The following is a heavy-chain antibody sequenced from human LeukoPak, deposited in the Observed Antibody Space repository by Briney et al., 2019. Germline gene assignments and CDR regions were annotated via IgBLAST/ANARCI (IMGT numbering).Heavy chain of an antibody. CDR2: ISSSSSYI. D-gene: IGHD3-22*01. CDR1: GFTFSSYS. Sequence: GGSLRLSCAASGFTFSSYSMNWVRQAPGKGLEWVSSISSSSSYIYYADSVKGRFTISRDNSKNTLYLQMNSLRAEDTAVYYCAKGQFTKKAYYYDSSGYYYFDYWGQGTLVTVSS. V-gene: IGHV3-21*04. CDR3: AKGQFTKKAYYYDSSGYYYFDY. J-gene: IGHJ4*02.